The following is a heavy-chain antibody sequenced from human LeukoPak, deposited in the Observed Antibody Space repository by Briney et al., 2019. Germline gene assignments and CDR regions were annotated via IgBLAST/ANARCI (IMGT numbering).Heavy chain of an antibody. CDR2: ISYDGSNK. CDR1: GFTFSSYA. CDR3: ARATRGSFDY. J-gene: IGHJ4*02. V-gene: IGHV3-30-3*01. D-gene: IGHD1-26*01. Sequence: GGSLRLSCAASGFTFSSYAMHWVRQAPGKGLEWVAVISYDGSNKYYADSVKGRFTISRDNSKNTLYLQMNSLRAEDTDVYYCARATRGSFDYWGQGTLVTVSS.